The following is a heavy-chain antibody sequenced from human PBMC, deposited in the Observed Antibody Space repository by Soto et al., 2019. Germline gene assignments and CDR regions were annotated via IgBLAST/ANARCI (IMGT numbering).Heavy chain of an antibody. J-gene: IGHJ4*02. V-gene: IGHV3-23*01. D-gene: IGHD6-19*01. CDR3: AKAIGYSSGWYEGY. CDR2: ISGSGGST. Sequence: GGAPKLSCAASGFTLCSYALNLVRQAPGKGLEWVSAISGSGGSTYYADSVKGRFTISRDNSKNTLYLQMNSLRAEDTAVYYCAKAIGYSSGWYEGYWGEGTLVTVSS. CDR1: GFTLCSYA.